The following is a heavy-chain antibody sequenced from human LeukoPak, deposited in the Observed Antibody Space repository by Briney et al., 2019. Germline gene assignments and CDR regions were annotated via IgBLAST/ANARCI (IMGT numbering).Heavy chain of an antibody. CDR3: AKALATSY. J-gene: IGHJ4*02. D-gene: IGHD5-12*01. CDR1: GFIFSRYV. V-gene: IGHV3-23*01. CDR2: ISGSGYVT. Sequence: PGGSLRLSCTASGFIFSRYVMTWVRQAPGKGLEWVSGISGSGYVTDYADSVKGRFTVSRDNSKNTLYLQMNSLRAEDTAVYYCAKALATSYWGQGTLVTVSS.